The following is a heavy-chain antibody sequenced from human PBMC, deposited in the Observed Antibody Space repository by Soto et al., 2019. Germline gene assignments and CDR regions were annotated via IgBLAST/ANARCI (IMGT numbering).Heavy chain of an antibody. CDR3: ARHKTKSYSSSPRGEFDY. V-gene: IGHV4-39*01. Sequence: PSETLSLTCTVSGGSISSSSYYWGWIRQPPGKGLEWIGSIYYSGSTYYNPSLKSRVTISVGTSKNQFSLKLSSVTAADTAVYYCARHKTKSYSSSPRGEFDYWGQGTLVTAPQ. D-gene: IGHD6-6*01. J-gene: IGHJ4*02. CDR2: IYYSGST. CDR1: GGSISSSSYY.